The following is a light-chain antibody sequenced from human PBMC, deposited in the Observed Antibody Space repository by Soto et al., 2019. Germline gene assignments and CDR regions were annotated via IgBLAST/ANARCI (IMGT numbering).Light chain of an antibody. CDR1: SSDVGAYNY. V-gene: IGLV2-14*01. J-gene: IGLJ1*01. Sequence: LAQPASVSGSLGQSITISCTGTSSDVGAYNYVSWYQQQPGKAPKLMISEVSNRPSGVSNRFSGSKSGNTASLIISGLQAEDEADYYCCSFTSITTYVFGTGTKVTVL. CDR2: EVS. CDR3: CSFTSITTYV.